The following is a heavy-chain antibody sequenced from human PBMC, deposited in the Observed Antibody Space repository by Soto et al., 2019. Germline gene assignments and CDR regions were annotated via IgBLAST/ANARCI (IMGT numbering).Heavy chain of an antibody. J-gene: IGHJ4*02. CDR1: CGSTSSGNYY. CDR3: ATMGTPATGLYYLDY. V-gene: IGHV4-30-4*01. D-gene: IGHD1-7*01. Sequence: SETLSLTCTVSCGSTSSGNYYWSWIRQPPGKGLEWIGFISYSGSTYYNASLKSRVTISVDTSKNQFSLNLSFVTAADTAVYYCATMGTPATGLYYLDYWGQGTLVTVPQ. CDR2: ISYSGST.